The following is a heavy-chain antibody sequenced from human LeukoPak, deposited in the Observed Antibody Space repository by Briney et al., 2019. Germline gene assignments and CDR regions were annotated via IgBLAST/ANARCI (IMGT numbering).Heavy chain of an antibody. J-gene: IGHJ4*02. V-gene: IGHV3-48*04. Sequence: GGSLRLSCAASGFTFSSYSMNWVRQAPGKGLEWVSYISSSSTIYYADSVKGRFTISRDNAKNSLYLEMNSLRGEDTAVYYCARNFGSQQFDYWGQGTLVPVSS. CDR1: GFTFSSYS. CDR2: ISSSSTI. D-gene: IGHD3-3*01. CDR3: ARNFGSQQFDY.